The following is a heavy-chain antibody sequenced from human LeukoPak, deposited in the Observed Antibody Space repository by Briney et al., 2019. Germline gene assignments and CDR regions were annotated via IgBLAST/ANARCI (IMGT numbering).Heavy chain of an antibody. V-gene: IGHV5-51*01. J-gene: IGHJ4*02. Sequence: GESLKISCKGSGYSFTSYWIGWVRQMPGKGLEWMGIIYPGDSDTRYSPSFQGQVTIPADKSISTAYLQWSSLKASDTAMYYCASSRSRDGYNVDYWGQGTLVTVSS. CDR2: IYPGDSDT. D-gene: IGHD5-24*01. CDR1: GYSFTSYW. CDR3: ASSRSRDGYNVDY.